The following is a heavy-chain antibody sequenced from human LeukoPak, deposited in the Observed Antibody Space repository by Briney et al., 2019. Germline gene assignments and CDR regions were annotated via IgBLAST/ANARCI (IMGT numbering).Heavy chain of an antibody. Sequence: PSETLSLTCTVSGGSISSGSYYWSWIRQPAGKGLEWIGRIYTSGSTNYNPSLKSRVTISVDASKNQFSLKLSSVTAADTAVYYCAREPGDIVVVPAATRFDPWGQGTLVTVSS. D-gene: IGHD2-2*01. J-gene: IGHJ5*02. CDR2: IYTSGST. CDR1: GGSISSGSYY. CDR3: AREPGDIVVVPAATRFDP. V-gene: IGHV4-61*02.